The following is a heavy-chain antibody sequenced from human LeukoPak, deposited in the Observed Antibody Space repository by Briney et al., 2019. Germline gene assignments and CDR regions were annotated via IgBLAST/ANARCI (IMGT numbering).Heavy chain of an antibody. CDR1: GGTFSSYA. CDR2: IIPTFGTA. D-gene: IGHD1-7*01. CDR3: ARKELRDDWFDP. J-gene: IGHJ5*02. V-gene: IGHV1-69*05. Sequence: SVKVSCKAYGGTFSSYAISWVRQAPGQGLEWMGGIIPTFGTANYAQKFQGRVTITTDESTSTAYMELSSLRSEDTAVYYCARKELRDDWFDPRGQGTLVTVSS.